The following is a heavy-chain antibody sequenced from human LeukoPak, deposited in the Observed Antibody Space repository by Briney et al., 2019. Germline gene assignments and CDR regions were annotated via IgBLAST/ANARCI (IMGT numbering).Heavy chain of an antibody. CDR1: GFTFSSYS. CDR3: ARDKTTVTTGGVFDY. D-gene: IGHD4-17*01. CDR2: ISSSSSTI. Sequence: PGGSLRLSCAASGFTFSSYSMNWVRQAPGKGLEWVSYISSSSSTIYYADSVKGRFTISRDNAKNSLYLQMNSLRAEDTALYYCARDKTTVTTGGVFDYWGQGTLVTVSS. V-gene: IGHV3-48*01. J-gene: IGHJ4*02.